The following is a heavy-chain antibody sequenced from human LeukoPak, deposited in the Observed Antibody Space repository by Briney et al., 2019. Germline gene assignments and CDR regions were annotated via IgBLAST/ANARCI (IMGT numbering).Heavy chain of an antibody. CDR3: VKHLYATGQWYFAL. Sequence: GGSLRPSCAASGFTFSSYAMSWVRQAPGKGLEWVATISPSGGTTHYADSVKGRFTMSRDNSKNALYLQMNSLRAGDTAVYHCVKHLYATGQWYFALWGGGTLVAVSS. V-gene: IGHV3-23*01. CDR2: ISPSGGTT. J-gene: IGHJ2*01. D-gene: IGHD2/OR15-2a*01. CDR1: GFTFSSYA.